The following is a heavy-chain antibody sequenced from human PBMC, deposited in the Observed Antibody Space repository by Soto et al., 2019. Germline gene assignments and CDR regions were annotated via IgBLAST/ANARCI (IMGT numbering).Heavy chain of an antibody. V-gene: IGHV3-74*01. CDR2: INTDGSIT. CDR1: GLIFSNYK. CDR3: ARDTDGLHY. J-gene: IGHJ4*02. Sequence: EVQLVESGGGLVQPGGSLRLSCAASGLIFSNYKIHWVRQAPGKGLVWVSRINTDGSITDYADSVKGRFTVSRDNPKNTLYLQMNSLRAEDTAVYYCARDTDGLHYWGQGTLVTVSS.